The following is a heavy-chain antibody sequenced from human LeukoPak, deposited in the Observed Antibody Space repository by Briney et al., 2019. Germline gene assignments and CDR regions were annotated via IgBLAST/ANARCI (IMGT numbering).Heavy chain of an antibody. CDR2: INPSGGST. D-gene: IGHD3-9*01. V-gene: IGHV1-46*01. Sequence: GASVKVSCKASGYTFTSYYMHWVRQAPGQGLEWMGIINPSGGSTSYAQKFQGRVTMTRDTSTSTVYMELSSLRSGDTAVYYCARVYGAAGHRDTFYGMDVWGKGTTVTVSS. J-gene: IGHJ6*04. CDR1: GYTFTSYY. CDR3: ARVYGAAGHRDTFYGMDV.